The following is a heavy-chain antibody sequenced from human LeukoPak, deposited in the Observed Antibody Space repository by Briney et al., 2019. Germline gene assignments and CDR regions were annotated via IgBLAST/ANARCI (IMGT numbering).Heavy chain of an antibody. J-gene: IGHJ4*02. CDR3: ARVAVAAHGGVY. CDR1: GGSISSSNW. Sequence: PSETLSLTCAVSGGSISSSNWWRWVRQAPGKGLGWIGEIYHSGSTNYNPSLKSRFTISVDKSKTPFSLKLSSVTAADTAVYYCARVAVAAHGGVYWGQGTLVTVSS. V-gene: IGHV4-4*02. CDR2: IYHSGST. D-gene: IGHD6-19*01.